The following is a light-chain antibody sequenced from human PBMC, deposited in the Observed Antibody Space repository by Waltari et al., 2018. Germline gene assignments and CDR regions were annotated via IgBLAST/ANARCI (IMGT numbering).Light chain of an antibody. Sequence: DIQTTQSPSSLPAPVGDRVSITCRASQDIYNYLNWYQHKPGYAPKVLVYAASTLQSGVPSRFSGSGSGTDYNLTISSLQVEDFATYYCQQHHDNPTFGGGTRLEIK. J-gene: IGKJ4*01. V-gene: IGKV1-39*01. CDR3: QQHHDNPT. CDR1: QDIYNY. CDR2: AAS.